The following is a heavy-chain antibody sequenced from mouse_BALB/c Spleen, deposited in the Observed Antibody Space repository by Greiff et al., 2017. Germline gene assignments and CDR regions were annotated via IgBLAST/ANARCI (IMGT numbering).Heavy chain of an antibody. J-gene: IGHJ2*01. CDR1: GFNIKDTY. CDR3: ARHWDEEFSDY. D-gene: IGHD4-1*01. Sequence: EVQLHQSGAELVKPGASVKLSCTASGFNIKDTYMHWVKQRPEQGLEWIGRIDPANGNTKYDPKFQGKATITADTSSNTAYLQLSSLTSEDTAVYYCARHWDEEFSDYWGQGTTLTVSS. CDR2: IDPANGNT. V-gene: IGHV14-3*02.